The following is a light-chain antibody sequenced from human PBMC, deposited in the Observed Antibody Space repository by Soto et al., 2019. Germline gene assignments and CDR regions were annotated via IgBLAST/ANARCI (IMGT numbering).Light chain of an antibody. CDR2: DVS. Sequence: QAALTPPSSVSGSPGKSITISCTGNSSDVGGYNYVSWYQQHPGKAPKLMIYDVSNRPSGVSNRFSGSKSGNTASLTIPGLQAEDEADYYCSSYTSSSTYVFGTGTKVTVL. CDR3: SSYTSSSTYV. J-gene: IGLJ1*01. V-gene: IGLV2-14*01. CDR1: SSDVGGYNY.